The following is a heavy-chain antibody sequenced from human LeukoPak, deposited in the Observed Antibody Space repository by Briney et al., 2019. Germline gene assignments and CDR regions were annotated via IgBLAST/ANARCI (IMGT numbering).Heavy chain of an antibody. Sequence: GGSLRLSCAASGFTVSSTYMSWVRQTPGKGLEWVSVIYSDGKVYYIDSVKGRFTISRDTSKNTVYLQMNSLRVEDTAVYFCAGRHCSDGGCSSAGADPFASGAQGPLVPVSS. D-gene: IGHD2-15*01. CDR1: GFTVSSTY. CDR2: IYSDGKV. V-gene: IGHV3-53*01. CDR3: AGRHCSDGGCSSAGADPFAS. J-gene: IGHJ4*02.